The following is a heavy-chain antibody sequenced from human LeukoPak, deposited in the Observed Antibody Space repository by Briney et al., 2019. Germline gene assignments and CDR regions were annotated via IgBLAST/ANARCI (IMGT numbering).Heavy chain of an antibody. Sequence: GGSLRLSCATSGFTFSTYAMTWVRQAPGKGLEWVSAIDIYATKANYADSVKGRFTISRDNSKNTLYLQMNSLRGEDTAIYYCARDYEADFWGQGTLVTVSS. CDR1: GFTFSTYA. V-gene: IGHV3-23*05. J-gene: IGHJ4*02. D-gene: IGHD3-16*01. CDR3: ARDYEADF. CDR2: IDIYATKA.